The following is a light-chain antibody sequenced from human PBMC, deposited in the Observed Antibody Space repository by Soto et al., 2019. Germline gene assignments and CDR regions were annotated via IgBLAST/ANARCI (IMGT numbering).Light chain of an antibody. CDR3: SSYTTSSTLL. V-gene: IGLV2-14*01. Sequence: QSALTQPASVSGSPGQSIAISCTGTSSDVGAYNYVSWYQRHPGKAPRLMIYEVSNRPSGVSNRFSGSESGNTASLTISGLQAEDEAEYYCSSYTTSSTLLFGGGTKLTVL. CDR2: EVS. CDR1: SSDVGAYNY. J-gene: IGLJ2*01.